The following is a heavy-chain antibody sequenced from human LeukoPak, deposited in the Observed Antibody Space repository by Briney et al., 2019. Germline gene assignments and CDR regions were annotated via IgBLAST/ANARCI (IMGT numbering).Heavy chain of an antibody. CDR2: INHSGST. CDR1: GGSFSGYY. V-gene: IGHV4-34*01. D-gene: IGHD5-12*01. CDR3: ARGTQSVEWLRKRSASFDY. Sequence: SETLSLTCAVYGGSFSGYYWSWIRQPPGKGLEWIGEINHSGSTNYNPSLKSRVTISVDTSKNQFSLKLSSVTAADTAVYYCARGTQSVEWLRKRSASFDYWGQGTLVTVSS. J-gene: IGHJ4*02.